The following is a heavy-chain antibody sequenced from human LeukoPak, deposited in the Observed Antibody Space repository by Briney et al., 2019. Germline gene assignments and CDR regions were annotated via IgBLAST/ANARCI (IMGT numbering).Heavy chain of an antibody. V-gene: IGHV3-74*01. CDR2: INSDGSST. D-gene: IGHD3-10*01. CDR1: GFTFSNYW. J-gene: IGHJ4*02. CDR3: ARAEWPSLLPQG. Sequence: GGSLRLSCAASGFTFSNYWMHWVRQAPGKGLVWVSRINSDGSSTSHADSVKGRFTISRDNAKNTLYLQMISLRAEDTAVYYCARAEWPSLLPQGWGQGTLVTVSS.